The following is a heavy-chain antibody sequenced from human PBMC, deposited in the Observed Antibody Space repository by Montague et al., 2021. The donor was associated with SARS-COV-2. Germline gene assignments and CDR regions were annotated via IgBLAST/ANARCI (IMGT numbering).Heavy chain of an antibody. CDR1: GGSISSYY. CDR2: IYYSGST. CDR3: ARDKVAAGMDV. V-gene: IGHV4-59*01. D-gene: IGHD2-15*01. Sequence: SETLSLTCTVSGGSISSYYWSWIRQPPGKGLEWIGYIYYSGSTNYNPSLKSRVTISVDTSKNQFSLKLSSVTAADTAVYYCARDKVAAGMDVWSQGTTVTVSS. J-gene: IGHJ6*02.